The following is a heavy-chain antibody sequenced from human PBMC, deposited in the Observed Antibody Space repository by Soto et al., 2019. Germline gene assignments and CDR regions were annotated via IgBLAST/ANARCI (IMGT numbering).Heavy chain of an antibody. D-gene: IGHD7-27*01. CDR2: IYHSGST. V-gene: IGHV4-4*02. CDR3: ASLCLGEPPQADAFDI. CDR1: SGSISSSNW. Sequence: QVQLQESGPGLVKPSGTLSLTCAVSSGSISSSNWWSLVRQPPGKGLEWIGEIYHSGSTNYNPSLKSRVTISGDKSKNQFSLKLSSVTAADTAGDYCASLCLGEPPQADAFDIWGQGTMVTVSS. J-gene: IGHJ3*02.